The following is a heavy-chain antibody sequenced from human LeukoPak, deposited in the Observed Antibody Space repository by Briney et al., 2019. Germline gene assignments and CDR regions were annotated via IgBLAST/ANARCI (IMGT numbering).Heavy chain of an antibody. CDR2: IRGSGGTT. V-gene: IGHV3-23*01. CDR3: ARDLESNYDFWSGYEPSGFDI. J-gene: IGHJ3*02. Sequence: GGSLRLSCAASGFTFSSYAMSWVRQAPGKGLEWVSAIRGSGGTTFYADSVKGRFTISRDNSKNTLYLQMNSLRAEDTAVYYCARDLESNYDFWSGYEPSGFDIWGQGTMVTVSS. D-gene: IGHD3-3*01. CDR1: GFTFSSYA.